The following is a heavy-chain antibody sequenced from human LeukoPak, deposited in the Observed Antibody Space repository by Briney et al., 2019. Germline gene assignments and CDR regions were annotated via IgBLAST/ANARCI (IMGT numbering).Heavy chain of an antibody. CDR1: GGSISSYY. J-gene: IGHJ5*02. Sequence: SETLSLTCTVSGGSISSYYWSWIRQPAGKGLEWIGLVDASGRTNYNPSLQSRVTMSVDTSKNQFSLKMSSVTAADTAVYYCARDLTTPPYNWFDPWGQGILVTVSS. D-gene: IGHD4/OR15-4a*01. CDR2: VDASGRT. CDR3: ARDLTTPPYNWFDP. V-gene: IGHV4-4*07.